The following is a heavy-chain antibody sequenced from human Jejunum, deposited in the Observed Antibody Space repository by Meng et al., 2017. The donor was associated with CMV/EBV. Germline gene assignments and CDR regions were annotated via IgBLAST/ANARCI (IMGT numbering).Heavy chain of an antibody. J-gene: IGHJ5*02. D-gene: IGHD3-3*01. V-gene: IGHV3-9*01. Sequence: SGFTFDDYAMHWVRQAPGKGLECVSSISWNSGNIDYVDSVKGRFTISRDNAKNSLYLQMNSLRAEDTALYYCAKDTGGFLNWLDPWGQGTLVTVSS. CDR3: AKDTGGFLNWLDP. CDR1: GFTFDDYA. CDR2: ISWNSGNI.